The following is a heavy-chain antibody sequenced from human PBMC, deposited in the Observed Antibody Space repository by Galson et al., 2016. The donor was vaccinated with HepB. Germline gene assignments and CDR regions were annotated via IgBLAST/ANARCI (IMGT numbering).Heavy chain of an antibody. CDR2: TYYRSKWYN. CDR3: ARGTTNYNY. Sequence: CAISGDSVSRNSAAWNWIRQSPSRGLEWLGRTYYRSKWYNEYALSVKSRITINPDTSKNQFSLLLNSVSPEDTAVYYCARGTTNYNYWGPGTLVTVAS. CDR1: GDSVSRNSAA. D-gene: IGHD1-7*01. V-gene: IGHV6-1*01. J-gene: IGHJ4*02.